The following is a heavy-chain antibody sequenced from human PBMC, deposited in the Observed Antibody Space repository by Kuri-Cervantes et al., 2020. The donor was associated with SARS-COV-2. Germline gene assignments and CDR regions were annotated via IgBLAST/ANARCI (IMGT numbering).Heavy chain of an antibody. J-gene: IGHJ3*02. D-gene: IGHD3-10*01. CDR2: IHYSGXX. CDR1: GXXITIPRFY. Sequence: SETLSLXCTXSGXXITIPRFYWGWLRQSPGTGLEWFGSIHYSGXXSSNPSXTXRVIMSVDTSHNHFSLKLSSVTAADTXVYHXXXQFRXPTXXXDDGFDSWGQGTMVTVSS. V-gene: IGHV4-39*02. CDR3: XXQFRXPTXXXDDGFDS.